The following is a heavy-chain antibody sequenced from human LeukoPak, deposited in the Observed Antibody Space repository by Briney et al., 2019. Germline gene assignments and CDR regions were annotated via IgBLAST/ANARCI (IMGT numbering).Heavy chain of an antibody. CDR2: ISYDGSNK. CDR3: ARDLSSSSWYEPDV. J-gene: IGHJ3*01. D-gene: IGHD6-13*01. V-gene: IGHV3-30-3*01. CDR1: GFTFSSYA. Sequence: GGSLRLSCAASGFTFSSYAMHWVRQAPGKGLEWVAVISYDGSNKYYADSVKGRFTIPRDNSKNTLYLQMNSLRAEDTAVYYCARDLSSSSWYEPDVWGQGTMVTVSS.